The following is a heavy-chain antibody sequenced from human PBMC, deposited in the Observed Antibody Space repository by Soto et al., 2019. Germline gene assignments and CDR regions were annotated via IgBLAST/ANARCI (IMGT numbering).Heavy chain of an antibody. CDR2: IDHSGST. J-gene: IGHJ4*02. D-gene: IGHD3-10*01. Sequence: QVQLRESGPRLVKPSGTLSLSCAVSGGSINSRNWWTWVRQPPGNSLEWIGEIDHSGSTKYKPSLRSRVDISIGRSRNQFSMHLASVTAADAAVYDCARDGPTGSGSYWDYFDLWGQGTLVTVSS. CDR1: GGSINSRNW. CDR3: ARDGPTGSGSYWDYFDL. V-gene: IGHV4-4*02.